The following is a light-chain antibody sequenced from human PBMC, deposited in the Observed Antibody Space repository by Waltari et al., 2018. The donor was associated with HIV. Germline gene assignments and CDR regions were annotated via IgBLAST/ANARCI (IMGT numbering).Light chain of an antibody. V-gene: IGLV2-8*01. J-gene: IGLJ2*01. CDR1: SSDVGGYNY. CDR3: CSYAGSSPVL. Sequence: QSALTQPPSASGSPGQSVTISCTGTSSDVGGYNYVSCDQQHPGKAPKFMIYDVTKRPSGVPDRFSGSKSGSTASLTISGLQAEDEAGYYCCSYAGSSPVLFGGGTKLTVL. CDR2: DVT.